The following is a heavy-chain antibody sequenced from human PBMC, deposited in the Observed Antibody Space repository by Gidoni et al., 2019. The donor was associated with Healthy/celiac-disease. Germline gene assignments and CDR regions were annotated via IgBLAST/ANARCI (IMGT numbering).Heavy chain of an antibody. CDR2: MSGSGGST. V-gene: IGHV3-23*01. Sequence: EVQLLESGGGLVQHGGSLRLSCAASGFTFSSYAMSWVRQAPGKGLEWVSAMSGSGGSTYYADSVKGRFTISRDNSKNTLYLQMNSLRAEDTAVYYCAKAVFDFDWFSDYWGQGTLVTVSS. CDR1: GFTFSSYA. J-gene: IGHJ4*02. D-gene: IGHD3-9*01. CDR3: AKAVFDFDWFSDY.